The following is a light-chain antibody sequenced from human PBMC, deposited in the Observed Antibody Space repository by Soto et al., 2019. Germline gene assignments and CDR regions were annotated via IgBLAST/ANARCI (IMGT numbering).Light chain of an antibody. J-gene: IGKJ1*01. Sequence: IEVIQSPDSRRAGVEDRASITCRASQSISTLLAWYQQKPGKAPKLLIYDASSLERGVPSRFSGSGSGTEFTITISSLQTPDFATYYCQKYSGYSRTFGQGTKVDIK. CDR2: DAS. CDR3: QKYSGYSRT. CDR1: QSISTL. V-gene: IGKV1-5*01.